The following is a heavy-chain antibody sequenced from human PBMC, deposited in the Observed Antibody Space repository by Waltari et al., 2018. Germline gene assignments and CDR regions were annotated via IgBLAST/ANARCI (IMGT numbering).Heavy chain of an antibody. CDR2: IYHSGST. D-gene: IGHD3-3*01. Sequence: QVQLQESGPGLVKPSETLSLTCAVSGYSISSGYYWGWIRQPPGKGLEWIGSIYHSGSTYYNPSLKSRVTISVETSKNQFSLKLSSVTAADTAVYYCARSLDFWSGYSPDILTGYNYWGQGTLVTVSS. J-gene: IGHJ4*02. V-gene: IGHV4-38-2*01. CDR3: ARSLDFWSGYSPDILTGYNY. CDR1: GYSISSGYY.